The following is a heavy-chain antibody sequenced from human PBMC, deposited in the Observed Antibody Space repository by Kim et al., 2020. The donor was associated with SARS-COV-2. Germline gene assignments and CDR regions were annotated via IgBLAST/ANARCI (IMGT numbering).Heavy chain of an antibody. CDR2: IYYSGST. D-gene: IGHD6-25*01. CDR3: ARQGVHPPQPFSPSSPVRIPRRIRAAWPLAASHRTSFD. J-gene: IGHJ2*01. CDR1: GGSISSSSYY. V-gene: IGHV4-39*01. Sequence: SETLSVTCTVSGGSISSSSYYWGWIRQPPGKGLEWIGSIYYSGSTYYNPSLKSRVTISVDTSKNQFSLKLSSVTAADTAVYYCARQGVHPPQPFSPSSPVRIPRRIRAAWPLAASHRTSFD.